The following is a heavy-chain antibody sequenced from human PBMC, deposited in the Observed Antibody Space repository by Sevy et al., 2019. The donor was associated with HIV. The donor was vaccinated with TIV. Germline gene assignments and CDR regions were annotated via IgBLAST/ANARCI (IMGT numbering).Heavy chain of an antibody. Sequence: GGSLRLSCAASGFTFSDHYMDWVRQAPGKGLEWVGRSRNKANRYSTEYAAVVRGRITISRDDSKNSLFLQMDTLKTEDTAVYYCTRADYGTHPFDFWGQGTLVTVSS. CDR1: GFTFSDHY. CDR2: SRNKANRYST. D-gene: IGHD3-16*01. CDR3: TRADYGTHPFDF. J-gene: IGHJ4*02. V-gene: IGHV3-72*01.